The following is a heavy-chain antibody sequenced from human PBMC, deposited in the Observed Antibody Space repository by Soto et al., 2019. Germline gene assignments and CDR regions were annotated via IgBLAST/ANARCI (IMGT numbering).Heavy chain of an antibody. J-gene: IGHJ4*02. CDR2: ISYDGSNK. CDR1: GFTFSSYA. D-gene: IGHD1-1*01. CDR3: ALSSPGTTKGSYYFDY. Sequence: PGGSLRLSCAASGFTFSSYAMHWVRQAPGKGLEWVAVISYDGSNKYYADSVKGRFTISRDNSKNTLYLQMNSLRAEDTAVYYCALSSPGTTKGSYYFDYWGQGTLVTVSS. V-gene: IGHV3-30-3*01.